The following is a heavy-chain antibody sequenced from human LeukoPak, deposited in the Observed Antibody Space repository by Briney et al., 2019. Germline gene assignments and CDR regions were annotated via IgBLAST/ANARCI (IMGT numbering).Heavy chain of an antibody. CDR2: IYYSGGT. D-gene: IGHD3-22*01. J-gene: IGHJ3*02. Sequence: PSETLSLTCTVSGGSISSYYWSWIRQPPGKGLEWIGYIYYSGGTNYNPSLKSRVTISVDTSKNQFSLKLSSVTAADTAVYYCARHGYYYDSSGYYYGAFDIWGQGTMVTVSS. CDR3: ARHGYYYDSSGYYYGAFDI. CDR1: GGSISSYY. V-gene: IGHV4-59*08.